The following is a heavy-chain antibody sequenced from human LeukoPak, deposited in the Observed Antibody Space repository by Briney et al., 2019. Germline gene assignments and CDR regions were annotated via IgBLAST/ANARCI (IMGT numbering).Heavy chain of an antibody. Sequence: PSETLSLICTVSGHSIRSYYSSWIRQPPGKGLEWIVYIYTSGSNNYNPSLQSRVTISVDTSKNQFSLKLSSVTAADTAVYYCARLSYYYDSSGYRNWFDPWGQGTLVTVSS. V-gene: IGHV4-4*09. CDR2: IYTSGSN. D-gene: IGHD3-22*01. CDR1: GHSIRSYY. CDR3: ARLSYYYDSSGYRNWFDP. J-gene: IGHJ5*02.